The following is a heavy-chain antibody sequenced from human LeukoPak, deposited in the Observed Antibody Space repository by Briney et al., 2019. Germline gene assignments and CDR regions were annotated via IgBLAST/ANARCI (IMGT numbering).Heavy chain of an antibody. Sequence: SETLSLTCTVSGGSISSSSYYWGWIRQPPGKGLEWIGSIYYSGSTYYNPSLKSRVTISVDTSKNQFSLKLSSVTAADTAVYYCARERYVWGSRYWGQGTLVTVSS. CDR2: IYYSGST. V-gene: IGHV4-39*07. CDR1: GGSISSSSYY. D-gene: IGHD3-16*01. CDR3: ARERYVWGSRY. J-gene: IGHJ4*02.